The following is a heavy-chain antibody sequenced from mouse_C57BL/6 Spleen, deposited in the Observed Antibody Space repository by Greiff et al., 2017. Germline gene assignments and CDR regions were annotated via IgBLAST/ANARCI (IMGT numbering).Heavy chain of an antibody. CDR1: GFTFSSYG. CDR3: ARDITDDYADAY. Sequence: DVHLVESGGDLVKPGRSLKLSCAASGFTFSSYGMSWVRQTPDKRLEWVATISSGGSYTYYPDSVKGRFTISRDNAKNTLYLQMSSLKSEDTSMYYCARDITDDYADAYWGQGTLVTVSA. D-gene: IGHD2-4*01. V-gene: IGHV5-6*01. J-gene: IGHJ3*01. CDR2: ISSGGSYT.